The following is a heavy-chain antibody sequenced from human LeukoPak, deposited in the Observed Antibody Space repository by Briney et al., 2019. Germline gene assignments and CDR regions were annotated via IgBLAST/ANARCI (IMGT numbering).Heavy chain of an antibody. V-gene: IGHV3-30*04. J-gene: IGHJ6*04. CDR1: GFTFSNYA. CDR2: ISYDGNNK. D-gene: IGHD2-15*01. CDR3: ARDRDRDIIGDGMDV. Sequence: PGGSLRLSCAASGFTFSNYAMYWVRQAPVKGLEWVAVISYDGNNKYTANARFTISRDNSKNMLYLQMNSLRAEDTAVYYCARDRDRDIIGDGMDVWGKGTTVTVSS.